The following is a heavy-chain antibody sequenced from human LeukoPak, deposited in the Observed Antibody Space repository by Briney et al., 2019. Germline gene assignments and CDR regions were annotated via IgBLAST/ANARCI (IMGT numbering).Heavy chain of an antibody. V-gene: IGHV3-7*01. CDR3: ARLRFLEFYNWFDP. D-gene: IGHD3-3*01. CDR1: GFTFSNHW. CDR2: IKQDGSEK. J-gene: IGHJ5*02. Sequence: GGSLRLSCADSGFTFSNHWMSWVRQAPGKGLEWVANIKQDGSEKYYVDSVKGRFTISRDNAKNSLYLQMNSLRAEDTAVYYCARLRFLEFYNWFDPWGQGTLVTVSS.